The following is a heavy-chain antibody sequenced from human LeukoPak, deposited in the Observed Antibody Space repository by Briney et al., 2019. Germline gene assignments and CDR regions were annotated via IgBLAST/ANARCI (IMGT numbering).Heavy chain of an antibody. V-gene: IGHV3-23*01. D-gene: IGHD3-3*01. CDR3: AKAHDFWSGYYGSGWFDP. J-gene: IGHJ5*02. CDR2: ISGSGGST. Sequence: PGGSLRLSCAASGFTFSSYAMSWVRQAPGKGLEWVSAISGSGGSTYYADSVKGRFTISKDNSKNTLYLQMNSLRAEDTAIYYCAKAHDFWSGYYGSGWFDPWGQGTLVTVSS. CDR1: GFTFSSYA.